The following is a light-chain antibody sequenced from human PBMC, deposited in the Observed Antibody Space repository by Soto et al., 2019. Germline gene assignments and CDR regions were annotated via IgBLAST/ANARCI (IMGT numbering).Light chain of an antibody. CDR2: GAS. CDR3: QQYAGWPTT. V-gene: IGKV3-15*01. J-gene: IGKJ1*01. Sequence: EIGRTQYPANLSVLPWERATLSCRASQSVGATVAWYHQRPGQAPRLLISGASTRATGVPARVSASGSGTAFTLTITSLQSDDFGVYYCQQYAGWPTTFGQGTMVDIK. CDR1: QSVGAT.